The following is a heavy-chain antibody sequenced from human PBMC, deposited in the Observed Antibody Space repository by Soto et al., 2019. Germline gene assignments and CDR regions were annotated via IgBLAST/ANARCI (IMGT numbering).Heavy chain of an antibody. CDR1: GGTFSSYA. CDR2: IIPMFGTA. V-gene: IGHV1-69*13. D-gene: IGHD6-19*01. J-gene: IGHJ4*02. Sequence: SVKVSCKASGGTFSSYAISWVRQAPGEGLEWMGGIIPMFGTANYAQKFQGRVTITADESTSTAYMELSSLRSEDTAVYYCARQKFVQGIAVAGMSYFEYWAQGTMVTVSS. CDR3: ARQKFVQGIAVAGMSYFEY.